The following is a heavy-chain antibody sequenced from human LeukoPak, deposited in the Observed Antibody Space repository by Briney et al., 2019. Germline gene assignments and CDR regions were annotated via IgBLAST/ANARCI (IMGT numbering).Heavy chain of an antibody. J-gene: IGHJ6*03. Sequence: PGGSLRLSCAASGFTFSSYSMNWVRQAPGKGLEWVSSISSSSSYIYYADSVRGRFTISRDNAKNSLYLQMNSLRAEDTAVYYCARGDPPYYYYYMDVWGKGTTVTVSS. V-gene: IGHV3-21*01. CDR2: ISSSSSYI. CDR3: ARGDPPYYYYYMDV. CDR1: GFTFSSYS.